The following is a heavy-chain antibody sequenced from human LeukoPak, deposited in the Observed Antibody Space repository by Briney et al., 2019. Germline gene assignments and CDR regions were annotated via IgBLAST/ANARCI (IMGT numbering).Heavy chain of an antibody. D-gene: IGHD3-9*01. Sequence: GGSLRLSCAASGFTVSSNYMSWVRQAPGKGLEWVSAISGSGGSTYYADSVKGRFTISRDNSKNTLYLQMNSLRAEDTAVYYCAKDTRFEGTAWGQGTLVTVSS. CDR2: ISGSGGST. V-gene: IGHV3-23*01. CDR1: GFTVSSNY. J-gene: IGHJ5*02. CDR3: AKDTRFEGTA.